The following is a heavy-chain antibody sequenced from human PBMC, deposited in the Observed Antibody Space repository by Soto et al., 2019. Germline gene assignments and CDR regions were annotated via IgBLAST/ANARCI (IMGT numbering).Heavy chain of an antibody. J-gene: IGHJ6*02. V-gene: IGHV3-30-3*01. D-gene: IGHD6-6*01. CDR1: GFTFSSYA. Sequence: GGSLRLSCAASGFTFSSYAMHWVRQAPGKGLEWVAVISYDGSNKYYADSVKGRFTISRDNSKNTLYLQMNSLRAEDTAVYYCAREKIAARRGMDVWGQGTTVTVSS. CDR3: AREKIAARRGMDV. CDR2: ISYDGSNK.